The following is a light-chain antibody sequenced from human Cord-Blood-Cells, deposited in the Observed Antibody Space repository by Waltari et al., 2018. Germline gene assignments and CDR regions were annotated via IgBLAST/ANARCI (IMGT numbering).Light chain of an antibody. CDR1: QSVSSN. V-gene: IGKV3-15*01. CDR3: QQYNNWPRT. J-gene: IGKJ1*01. CDR2: GAS. Sequence: EIVMTQSPATLSVSPGERATLTCRASQSVSSNLSWYQQKPGPAPRLLIFGASTRATGIPARFSGSVSGTEFTLTISSLQSEDFAVYYCQQYNNWPRTFGQRTKVEIK.